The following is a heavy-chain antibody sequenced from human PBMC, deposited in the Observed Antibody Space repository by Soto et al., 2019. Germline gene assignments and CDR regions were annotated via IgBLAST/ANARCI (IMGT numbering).Heavy chain of an antibody. D-gene: IGHD6-19*01. Sequence: DVQLLESGGGLVQPGGSLRLYCAASGFIFSDYAMTWVRQAPGKGLEWVSGIGGGGSDTYYVDSVKGRFTISRDNSKNTLYLQMNSLRAEDTALYYCAKDAVPFNGQWDWFDSWGQGTLVTVSS. V-gene: IGHV3-23*01. CDR3: AKDAVPFNGQWDWFDS. CDR2: IGGGGSDT. J-gene: IGHJ5*01. CDR1: GFIFSDYA.